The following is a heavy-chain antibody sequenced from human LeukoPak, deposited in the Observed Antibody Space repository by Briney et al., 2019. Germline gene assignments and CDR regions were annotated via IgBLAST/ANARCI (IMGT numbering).Heavy chain of an antibody. V-gene: IGHV3-7*01. Sequence: GGSLRLSCAASGFTFSSYWVSWVRQAPGKGLEWVANIKQDGSEKYYVDSVKGRFTISRDNAKNSLYLQMNSLRAEDTAVYYCARPHYYDSSGYLYYFDYWGQGTLVTVSS. CDR2: IKQDGSEK. D-gene: IGHD3-22*01. CDR1: GFTFSSYW. J-gene: IGHJ4*02. CDR3: ARPHYYDSSGYLYYFDY.